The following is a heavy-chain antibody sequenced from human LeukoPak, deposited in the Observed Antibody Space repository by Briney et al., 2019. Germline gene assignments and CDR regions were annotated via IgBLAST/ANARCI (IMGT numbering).Heavy chain of an antibody. Sequence: SETLSLTCTVSGGSISSSSYYWGWLRQPPGKGLEWIGSIYYSGSTYYNPSLKSRVTISVDTSKNQFSLKLSSVTAADTAVYYCASHRAFYDILTGYYSDAFDIWGQGTMVTVSS. J-gene: IGHJ3*02. CDR2: IYYSGST. D-gene: IGHD3-9*01. V-gene: IGHV4-39*01. CDR3: ASHRAFYDILTGYYSDAFDI. CDR1: GGSISSSSYY.